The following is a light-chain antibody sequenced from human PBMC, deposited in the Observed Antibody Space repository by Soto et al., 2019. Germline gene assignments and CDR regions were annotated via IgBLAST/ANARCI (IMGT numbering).Light chain of an antibody. CDR3: QQYYDWPPLT. CDR2: GAS. CDR1: QSIDTD. J-gene: IGKJ4*01. Sequence: EIVMTQSPATLSVSPGERTTLSCRASQSIDTDLAWFQQKPGQAPRLLISGASTRATGIPARFSGSGSGTDFTLTISSLQSEDSAVYYCQQYYDWPPLTFGGGTKLDI. V-gene: IGKV3-15*01.